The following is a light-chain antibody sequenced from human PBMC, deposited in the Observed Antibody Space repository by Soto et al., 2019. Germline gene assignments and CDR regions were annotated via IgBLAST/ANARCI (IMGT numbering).Light chain of an antibody. CDR2: DVS. CDR3: TSYTSSSTLV. CDR1: SSDVGGYNY. Sequence: QSALTHPASVSGSPGQSITISCTGTSSDVGGYNYVSWYQHHPGKAPKLMIYDVSNRPSGVSNRFSGFKSGNTASLTISGLQAEDEADYYCTSYTSSSTLVFGTGTKLTVL. V-gene: IGLV2-14*03. J-gene: IGLJ1*01.